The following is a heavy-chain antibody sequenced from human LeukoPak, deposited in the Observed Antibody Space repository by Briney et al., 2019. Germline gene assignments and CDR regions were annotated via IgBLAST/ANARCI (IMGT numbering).Heavy chain of an antibody. CDR1: GFTFNSYG. CDR3: AKDVYYYGSGSPDY. V-gene: IGHV3-30*02. CDR2: IRYDGMKK. D-gene: IGHD3-10*01. Sequence: HPGGSLRLSCEAYGFTFNSYGMHWVRQAPGKGLEWVAFIRYDGMKKWYADSVKGRFTISRDNSKNTVYVQMTSLRAEDTAMYYCAKDVYYYGSGSPDYWGQGTLVTVSS. J-gene: IGHJ4*02.